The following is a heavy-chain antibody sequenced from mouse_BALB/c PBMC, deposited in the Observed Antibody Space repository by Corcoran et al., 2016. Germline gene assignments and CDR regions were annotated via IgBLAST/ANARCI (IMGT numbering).Heavy chain of an antibody. Sequence: DVQLQESGPGLVKPSQSLSLTCSVTGYSITSGYYWNWIRQFPGNKLEWMGYISYDGSNNYNPSLKNRISITRDTSKNQFFLKLNSVTTEDTATYYCASGNYWYFDVWGARTTVTVSS. V-gene: IGHV3-6*02. CDR2: ISYDGSN. CDR1: GYSITSGYY. D-gene: IGHD2-1*01. CDR3: ASGNYWYFDV. J-gene: IGHJ1*01.